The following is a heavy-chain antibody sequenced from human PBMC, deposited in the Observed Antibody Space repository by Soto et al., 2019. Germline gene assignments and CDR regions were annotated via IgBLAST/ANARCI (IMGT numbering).Heavy chain of an antibody. Sequence: SETLSLTCTVSGGSISSYYWSWVRQPPGKGLEWIGYIYYSGDTNYNPSLKSRVAISVDTSKNQFSLKLSSVTAADTAVYYCASYVLRAFHGGFDYSGQGTMGTVSS. D-gene: IGHD3-3*01. CDR2: IYYSGDT. CDR1: GGSISSYY. CDR3: ASYVLRAFHGGFDY. J-gene: IGHJ4*02. V-gene: IGHV4-59*01.